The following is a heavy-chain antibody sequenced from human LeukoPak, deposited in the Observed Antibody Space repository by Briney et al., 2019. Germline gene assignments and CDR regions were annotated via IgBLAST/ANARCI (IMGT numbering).Heavy chain of an antibody. CDR1: GFTLSGYW. Sequence: PGGSLRLSCAASGFTLSGYWMHWVRQAPGKGLVWVARINSDGSITSYADSVKGRFTISRDNAKNMLYMQMNSLRAEDTAVYYCALAAPFDYWGQGTLVTVSS. CDR3: ALAAPFDY. CDR2: INSDGSIT. J-gene: IGHJ4*02. V-gene: IGHV3-74*01. D-gene: IGHD6-13*01.